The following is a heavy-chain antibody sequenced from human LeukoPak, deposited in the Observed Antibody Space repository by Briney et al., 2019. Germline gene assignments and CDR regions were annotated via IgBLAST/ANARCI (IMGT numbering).Heavy chain of an antibody. D-gene: IGHD6-13*01. Sequence: GGSLRLSCAASGFTFSSYAMSWFRQAPGKGLEWVSAISGSGGSTYYADSVKGRFTISRDNSKNTLYLQMNSLRAEDTAVYYRAKDSGAYSSSWWVDYYYYYMDVWGKGTTVTVSS. V-gene: IGHV3-23*01. J-gene: IGHJ6*03. CDR3: AKDSGAYSSSWWVDYYYYYMDV. CDR1: GFTFSSYA. CDR2: ISGSGGST.